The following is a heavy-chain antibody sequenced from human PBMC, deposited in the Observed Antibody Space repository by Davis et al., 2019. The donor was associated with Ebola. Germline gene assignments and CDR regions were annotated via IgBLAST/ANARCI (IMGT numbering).Heavy chain of an antibody. CDR2: IYYSGST. V-gene: IGHV4-59*08. CDR1: GGSISSYY. CDR3: ARLRRHIAVAGIPDY. Sequence: SETLSLTCTVSGGSISSYYWSWIRQPPGKGLEWIGYIYYSGSTNYNPSLKSRVTISVDTSKNQFSLKLSSVTAADTAVYYCARLRRHIAVAGIPDYWGQGTLVTVSS. J-gene: IGHJ4*02. D-gene: IGHD6-19*01.